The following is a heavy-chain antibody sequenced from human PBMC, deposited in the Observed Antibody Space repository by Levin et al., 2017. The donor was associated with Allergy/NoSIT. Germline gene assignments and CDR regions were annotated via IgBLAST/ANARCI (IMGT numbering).Heavy chain of an antibody. CDR1: GGSISSSSYY. Sequence: SQTLSLTCTVSGGSISSSSYYWGWIRQPPGKGLEWIGSIYYSGSTYYNPSLKSRVTISVDTSKNQFSLKLSSVTAADTAVYYCARHLYSSSWYPGYYFDYWGQGTLVTVSS. D-gene: IGHD6-13*01. CDR3: ARHLYSSSWYPGYYFDY. J-gene: IGHJ4*02. V-gene: IGHV4-39*01. CDR2: IYYSGST.